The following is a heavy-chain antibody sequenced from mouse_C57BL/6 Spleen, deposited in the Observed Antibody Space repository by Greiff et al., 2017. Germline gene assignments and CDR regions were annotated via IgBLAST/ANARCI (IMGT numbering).Heavy chain of an antibody. CDR2: IYPRSGNT. D-gene: IGHD1-1*01. Sequence: VQLQESGAELARPGASVKLSCKASGYTFTSYGISWVKQRTGQGLEWIGEIYPRSGNTYYNEKFKGKATLTADKSSSTAYMELRSLTSEDAAVYVCARYTTVVATRYFGYWGQGTTLTVSS. CDR1: GYTFTSYG. CDR3: ARYTTVVATRYFGY. J-gene: IGHJ2*01. V-gene: IGHV1-81*01.